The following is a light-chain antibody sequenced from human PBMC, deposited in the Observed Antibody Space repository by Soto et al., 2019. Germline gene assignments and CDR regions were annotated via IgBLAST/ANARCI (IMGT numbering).Light chain of an antibody. CDR1: QGISSY. CDR2: GAS. Sequence: IQLTQSPSFQSASVGDRVTITCRASQGISSYLAWYQQKPGKAPKLLIYGASTLQSGVPSRFSGSGSGTEFTLTINSLQREDFSTYYCQQLNTYPRTFGQGTKLEIK. CDR3: QQLNTYPRT. J-gene: IGKJ2*01. V-gene: IGKV1-9*01.